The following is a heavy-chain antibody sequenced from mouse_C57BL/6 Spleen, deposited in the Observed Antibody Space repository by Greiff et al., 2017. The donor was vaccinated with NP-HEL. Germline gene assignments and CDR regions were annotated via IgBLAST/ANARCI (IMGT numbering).Heavy chain of an antibody. V-gene: IGHV5-4*01. J-gene: IGHJ2*01. CDR3: ARDQTVVPFDY. D-gene: IGHD1-1*01. CDR2: ISDGGSYT. CDR1: GFTFSSYA. Sequence: DVHLVESGGGLVKPGGSLKLSCAASGFTFSSYAMSWVRQTPEKRLEWVATISDGGSYTYYPDNVKGRFTISRDNAKNNLYLQMSHLKSEDTAMYYCARDQTVVPFDYWGQGTTLTVSS.